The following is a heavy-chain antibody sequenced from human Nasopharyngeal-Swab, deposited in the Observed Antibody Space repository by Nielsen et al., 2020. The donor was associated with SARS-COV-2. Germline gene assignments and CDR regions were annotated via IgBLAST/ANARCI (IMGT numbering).Heavy chain of an antibody. V-gene: IGHV3-15*07. CDR3: TTATAAAGTYYYDSSGYYYFDY. Sequence: WIRQPPGKGLEWVGRLKRKTDGGTTDYAAPVKGRFTISRDDSKNTLYLQMNSLKTEDTAVYYCTTATAAAGTYYYDSSGYYYFDYWGQGTLVTVSS. D-gene: IGHD3-22*01. CDR2: LKRKTDGGTT. J-gene: IGHJ4*02.